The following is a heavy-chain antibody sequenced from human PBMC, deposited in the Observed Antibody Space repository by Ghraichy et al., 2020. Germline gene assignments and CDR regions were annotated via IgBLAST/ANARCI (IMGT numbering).Heavy chain of an antibody. J-gene: IGHJ5*02. D-gene: IGHD3-10*01. V-gene: IGHV4-30-4*01. CDR3: ARGDDPTNDYLYGSGSHRGGWFDP. CDR2: IYYSGST. CDR1: GGSISSGDYY. Sequence: SETLSLTCTVSGGSISSGDYYWSWIRQPPGKGLEWIGYIYYSGSTYYNPSLKSRITISVDTSKNQFSLKLSSVTAADTAVYYCARGDDPTNDYLYGSGSHRGGWFDPWGQGTLVTVSA.